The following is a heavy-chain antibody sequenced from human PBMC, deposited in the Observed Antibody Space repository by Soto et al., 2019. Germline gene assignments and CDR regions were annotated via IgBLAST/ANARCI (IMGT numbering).Heavy chain of an antibody. D-gene: IGHD3-10*01. J-gene: IGHJ6*02. Sequence: SVKVSCKASGGTFSSYAISWVRQAPGQGLEWMGGIIPIFGTANYAQKFQGRVTITADESTSTAYMELSSLRSEDTAVYYCARAYYYGSGSYYSYYYYGMDVWGQGTTVTVSS. V-gene: IGHV1-69*13. CDR2: IIPIFGTA. CDR3: ARAYYYGSGSYYSYYYYGMDV. CDR1: GGTFSSYA.